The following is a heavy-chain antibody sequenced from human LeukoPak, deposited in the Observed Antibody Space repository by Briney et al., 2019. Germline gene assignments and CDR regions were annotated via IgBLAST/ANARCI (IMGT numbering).Heavy chain of an antibody. D-gene: IGHD1-14*01. Sequence: ASVKASCKTSGYPFTTWEINWVRQAAGQGLEWMGWVHPNGGNTAYAQKFQGRVTMTRDTSISTAYVELSGLTSDDTAVYFCARGPRNDPWGQGTLVTVSS. CDR1: GYPFTTWE. CDR2: VHPNGGNT. CDR3: ARGPRNDP. J-gene: IGHJ5*02. V-gene: IGHV1-8*01.